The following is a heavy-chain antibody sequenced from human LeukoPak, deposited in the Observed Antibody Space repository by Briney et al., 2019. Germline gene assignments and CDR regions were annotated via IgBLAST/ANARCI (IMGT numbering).Heavy chain of an antibody. CDR1: GGSISSGDYY. Sequence: TSQTLSLTCTVSGGSISSGDYYWSWIRQPPGKGLEWIGYIYYSGSTYYNPSLKSRVTISVDTSKNQFSLKLSSVTAADTAVNYCAKQHSDLWSGYYFDYWGHGTPVTVSS. CDR2: IYYSGST. V-gene: IGHV4-30-4*08. J-gene: IGHJ4*01. D-gene: IGHD3-3*01. CDR3: AKQHSDLWSGYYFDY.